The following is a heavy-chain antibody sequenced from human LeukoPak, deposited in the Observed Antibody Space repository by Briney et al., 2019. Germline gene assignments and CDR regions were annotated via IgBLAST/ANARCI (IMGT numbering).Heavy chain of an antibody. D-gene: IGHD1-20*01. Sequence: PSETLSLTCTVSGGSISSSSYYWGWIRQPPGKGLERIGSIYYSGSTYCNPSLKSRVTISVDTSKNQFSLKLSSVTAADTAVYYCASSPPYNWNPVPYFDYWGQGTLVTVSS. J-gene: IGHJ4*02. V-gene: IGHV4-39*01. CDR1: GGSISSSSYY. CDR2: IYYSGST. CDR3: ASSPPYNWNPVPYFDY.